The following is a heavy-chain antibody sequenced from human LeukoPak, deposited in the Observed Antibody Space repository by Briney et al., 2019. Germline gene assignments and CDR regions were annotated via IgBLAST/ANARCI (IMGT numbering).Heavy chain of an antibody. Sequence: SETLSLTCDVSGDSISSYYWSWIRQPAGKGLEWLGRIYPSGSANYNPSLKSRGTMSVDTSKNQFSLRPSSVTAADTAVYYCARLKRGTGYSSGWYIDYWGQGTLVTVSS. J-gene: IGHJ4*02. CDR1: GDSISSYY. V-gene: IGHV4-4*07. CDR2: IYPSGSA. D-gene: IGHD6-19*01. CDR3: ARLKRGTGYSSGWYIDY.